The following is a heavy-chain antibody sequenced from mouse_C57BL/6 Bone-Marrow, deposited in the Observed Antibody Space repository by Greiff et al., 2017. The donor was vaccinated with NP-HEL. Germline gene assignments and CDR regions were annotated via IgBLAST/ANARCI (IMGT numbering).Heavy chain of an antibody. D-gene: IGHD1-1*01. V-gene: IGHV5-12*01. CDR1: GFTFSDYY. CDR3: ARQMYYYGSSIDY. Sequence: EVQLVESGGGLVQPGGSLKLSCAASGFTFSDYYMYWVRQTPEKRLEWVAYISNGGGSTYYPDTVKGRFTISRDNAKNTLYLQMSRLKSEDTAMYYCARQMYYYGSSIDYWGQGTTLTVSS. CDR2: ISNGGGST. J-gene: IGHJ2*01.